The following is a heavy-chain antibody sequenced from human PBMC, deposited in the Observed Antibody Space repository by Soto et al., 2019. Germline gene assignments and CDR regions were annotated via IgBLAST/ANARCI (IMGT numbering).Heavy chain of an antibody. Sequence: SETLSLTCTVSGGSIGSSSYYWGWIRQPPGKGLEWIGSIYYSGGTYYNPSLKSRVTISVDTSKNQFSLKLSSVTAADTAVYYCARRSPTSSSWYTGGWFDPWGQGTLVTVSS. V-gene: IGHV4-39*01. D-gene: IGHD6-13*01. CDR3: ARRSPTSSSWYTGGWFDP. CDR2: IYYSGGT. CDR1: GGSIGSSSYY. J-gene: IGHJ5*02.